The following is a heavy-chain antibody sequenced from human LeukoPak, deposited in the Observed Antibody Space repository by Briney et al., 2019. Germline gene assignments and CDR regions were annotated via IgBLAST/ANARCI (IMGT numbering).Heavy chain of an antibody. CDR2: IIPIFGTA. CDR3: ARGATMTTVMNFDY. Sequence: GSSVKVSCEASGGTFSSYAISWVRQAPGQGLEWMGGIIPIFGTANYAQKFQGRVTITADKSTSTAYMELSSLRSEDTAVYYCARGATMTTVMNFDYWGQGTLVTVSS. CDR1: GGTFSSYA. V-gene: IGHV1-69*06. J-gene: IGHJ4*02. D-gene: IGHD4-11*01.